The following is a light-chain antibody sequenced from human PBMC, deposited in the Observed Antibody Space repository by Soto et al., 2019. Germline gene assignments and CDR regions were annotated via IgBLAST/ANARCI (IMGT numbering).Light chain of an antibody. CDR3: QQCSATPVT. Sequence: DIVMTQSPDSLAVSLGERATINCKSSQSILWRSNNRDCLAWHQQKPGQPPKLLIYWASTRKSGVPDRFTGSGSGTDFTLTIGSVQAEDVAVYFCQQCSATPVTFGRGTKLEIK. V-gene: IGKV4-1*01. CDR1: QSILWRSNNRDC. CDR2: WAS. J-gene: IGKJ2*01.